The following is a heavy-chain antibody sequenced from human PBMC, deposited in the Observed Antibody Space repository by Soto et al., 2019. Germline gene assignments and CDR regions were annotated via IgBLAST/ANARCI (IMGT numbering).Heavy chain of an antibody. V-gene: IGHV4-4*07. D-gene: IGHD2-15*01. CDR1: GGSISSYY. Sequence: SETLSLTCTVSGGSISSYYWSWIRQPAGKGLEWIGRIYSSGSTKYDPSLKSRVTMSVDTSKNQFSLKLNSVTAADTAVYYCARDKRCGGGCYIFDYWGQGTLVTVSS. CDR3: ARDKRCGGGCYIFDY. J-gene: IGHJ4*02. CDR2: IYSSGST.